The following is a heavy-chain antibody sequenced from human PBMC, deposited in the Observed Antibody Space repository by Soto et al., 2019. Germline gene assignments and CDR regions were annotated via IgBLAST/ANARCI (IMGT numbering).Heavy chain of an antibody. D-gene: IGHD2-8*01. CDR1: GGYSSNVGCC. CDR3: EGAMTCQPGVFDF. CDR2: IYYSGST. J-gene: IGHJ3*01. V-gene: IGHV4-31*07. Sequence: TVAGGYSSNVGCCGIWNRKHPGKGLERIGYIYYSGSTYYKPSLKSRVTISVDTSKNQLSLKLSSVTAADTFVYYSEGAMTCQPGVFDFWGQGTTVPGSS.